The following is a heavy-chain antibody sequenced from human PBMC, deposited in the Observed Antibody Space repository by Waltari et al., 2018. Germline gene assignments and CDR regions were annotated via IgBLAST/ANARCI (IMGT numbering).Heavy chain of an antibody. CDR3: ARDELYSGYVF. V-gene: IGHV1-2*06. CDR1: GYTFTGHS. D-gene: IGHD5-12*01. J-gene: IGHJ3*01. CDR2: INPNSGGT. Sequence: QVQLVQSGAEVKKPGASVKVSCKASGYTFTGHSMHWGRQAPGQGLEWMGRINPNSGGTHYAQKVHGRVTMTRDTSITTAYTELSRLRSDDTAVYYCARDELYSGYVFWGQGTMVTVSS.